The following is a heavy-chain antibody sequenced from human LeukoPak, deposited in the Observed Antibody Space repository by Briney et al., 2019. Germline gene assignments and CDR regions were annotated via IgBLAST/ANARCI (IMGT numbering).Heavy chain of an antibody. J-gene: IGHJ6*02. CDR3: AKGWYSSSWTGYYYYGMDV. Sequence: PSETLSLTCSVSGGSISNYYWSWIRQPPGKGLEWIGYIYYSGSTNYNPSLKSRVTISVDTSKNQFSLQLNSVTPEDTAVYYCAKGWYSSSWTGYYYYGMDVWGQGTTVTVSS. CDR1: GGSISNYY. CDR2: IYYSGST. V-gene: IGHV4-59*12. D-gene: IGHD6-13*01.